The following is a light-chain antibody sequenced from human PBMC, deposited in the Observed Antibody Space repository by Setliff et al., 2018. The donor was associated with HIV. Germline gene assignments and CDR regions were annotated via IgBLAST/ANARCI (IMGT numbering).Light chain of an antibody. CDR1: SSDVGGYNY. V-gene: IGLV2-14*01. CDR3: CSHADDWP. J-gene: IGLJ1*01. CDR2: EVS. Sequence: QSALTQPASVSGSPGQSITISCTGTSSDVGGYNYVSWYQQHPGKAPKLMIYEVSNRPSGVSNRFSGSKSGNTASLTISGLQAEDEADYYCCSHADDWPFGTGTKVTAL.